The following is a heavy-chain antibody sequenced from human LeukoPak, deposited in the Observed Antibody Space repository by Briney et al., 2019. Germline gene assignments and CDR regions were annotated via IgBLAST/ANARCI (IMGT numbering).Heavy chain of an antibody. J-gene: IGHJ3*02. CDR3: AHMTYYYDISGSRSFDI. Sequence: SGPTLVKPTQTLTLICTFSGFSLSTNAVGGGWIRQPPGMALESLTLNYGYDDKRYSPSLKSRLTFTKDTSKNQVVLTMTNMDPVNTATYYSAHMTYYYDISGSRSFDIWGQGTMVTVSS. CDR2: NYGYDDK. D-gene: IGHD3-22*01. CDR1: GFSLSTNAVG. V-gene: IGHV2-5*01.